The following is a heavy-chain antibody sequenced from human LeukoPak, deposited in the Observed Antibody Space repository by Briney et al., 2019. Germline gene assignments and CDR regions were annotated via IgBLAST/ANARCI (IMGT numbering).Heavy chain of an antibody. Sequence: GGSLRLSCAASEFTFSNYAMNWVRQAPGKGLGWVSGISGGGGSTYYADSVKGRFTISRDNSKNPLYLQMDSLRAEDTALYYCAKGSGINHYHWIDPWGQGTLVIVSS. D-gene: IGHD1-14*01. CDR1: EFTFSNYA. J-gene: IGHJ5*02. CDR2: ISGGGGST. V-gene: IGHV3-23*01. CDR3: AKGSGINHYHWIDP.